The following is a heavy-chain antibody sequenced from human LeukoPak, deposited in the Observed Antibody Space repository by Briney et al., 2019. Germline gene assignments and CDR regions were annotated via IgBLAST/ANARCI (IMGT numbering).Heavy chain of an antibody. Sequence: GESLKISCKSSGYSFTSYWIGWVRQMPGKGLEWMGIIYPGGSDTRYSPSFQGQVTISADRSISTAYLQWSSLKASDTAMYYCARQYCSGGSCGPTLFDPWGQGTLVTVSS. V-gene: IGHV5-51*01. D-gene: IGHD2-15*01. CDR1: GYSFTSYW. J-gene: IGHJ5*02. CDR2: IYPGGSDT. CDR3: ARQYCSGGSCGPTLFDP.